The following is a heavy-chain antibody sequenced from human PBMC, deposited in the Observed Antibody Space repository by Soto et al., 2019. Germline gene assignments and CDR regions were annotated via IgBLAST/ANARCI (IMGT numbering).Heavy chain of an antibody. CDR1: GGSISSDDYY. Sequence: SETLSLTCTVSGGSISSDDYYWNWIRQHPGKGLEWIGYIYYSGSTYYNPSLRSRVTISVDTSKNQFSLKLSSVTAADTAVYYCASQAVPNYFDYWGQGTLVTVSS. J-gene: IGHJ4*02. V-gene: IGHV4-31*03. CDR3: ASQAVPNYFDY. CDR2: IYYSGST.